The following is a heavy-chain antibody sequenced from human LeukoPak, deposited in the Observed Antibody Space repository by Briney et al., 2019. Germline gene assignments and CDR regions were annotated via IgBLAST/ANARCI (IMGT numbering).Heavy chain of an antibody. Sequence: GGSLRLSCVTSGFTFSSYGMHWVRQVPGKGLEWVAVISYDAKSNYHVDSVEGRFTISRDNSKNTLYLQMNSLRAEDTAVYYCAKDSVIDSSSWYPAYYFDYWGQGTLVTVSS. CDR2: ISYDAKSN. V-gene: IGHV3-30*18. CDR3: AKDSVIDSSSWYPAYYFDY. D-gene: IGHD6-13*01. CDR1: GFTFSSYG. J-gene: IGHJ4*02.